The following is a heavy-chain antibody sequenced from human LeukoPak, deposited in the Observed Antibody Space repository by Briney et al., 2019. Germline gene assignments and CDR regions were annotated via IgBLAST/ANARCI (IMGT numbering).Heavy chain of an antibody. D-gene: IGHD1-26*01. CDR2: IYPTDSDT. V-gene: IGHV5-51*03. J-gene: IGHJ4*02. CDR1: GFTFTTHW. CDR3: ARRLYSGDSMTAFDY. Sequence: GESLKISCKGSGFTFTTHWIGWVRQMPGKGLEWMGSIYPTDSDTRYSPSFQGQVTISADKSITTAYLRWSRLRASDTAMYYCARRLYSGDSMTAFDYWGQGTLVTVSS.